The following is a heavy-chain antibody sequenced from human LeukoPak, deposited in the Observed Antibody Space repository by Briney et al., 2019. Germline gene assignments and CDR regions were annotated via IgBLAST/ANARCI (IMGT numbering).Heavy chain of an antibody. CDR2: ISSGSSYR. V-gene: IGHV3-21*06. D-gene: IGHD3-22*01. J-gene: IGHJ4*02. CDR1: GFTFSTYS. CDR3: ARRPGGYYDSNGILEYFEY. Sequence: GGSLRLSCVASGFTFSTYSMNWVRQAPGKGLEWVSSISSGSSYRYSADSMKGRFTVSRDNAKNSLYLQMNSLRAEDTAVYYCARRPGGYYDSNGILEYFEYWGQGTLVTVSS.